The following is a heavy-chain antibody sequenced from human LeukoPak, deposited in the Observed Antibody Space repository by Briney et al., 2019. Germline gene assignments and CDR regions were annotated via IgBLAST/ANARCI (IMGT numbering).Heavy chain of an antibody. J-gene: IGHJ5*02. V-gene: IGHV3-53*01. Sequence: GGSLRLSCAASGFTVSSNYMSWVRQAPGKGLEWVSVIYSGGSTYYADSVKGRFTISRDNSKNTLYLQMNSLRAEDTAVYYCARGMGAYCGGDCYSANRFDPWGQGTLVTVSS. CDR3: ARGMGAYCGGDCYSANRFDP. D-gene: IGHD2-21*02. CDR2: IYSGGST. CDR1: GFTVSSNY.